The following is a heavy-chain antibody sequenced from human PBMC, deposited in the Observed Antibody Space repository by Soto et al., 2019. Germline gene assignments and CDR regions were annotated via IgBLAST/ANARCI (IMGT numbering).Heavy chain of an antibody. CDR3: PRWGPDKVLDY. J-gene: IGHJ4*02. D-gene: IGHD3-16*01. Sequence: QVQLVESGGGVVQPGRSLRVSCAASGFTFSSHGMHWVRQAPGKGLEWVAVIWYDGSNKYYGESVKGRFIISRDNSKNTVDPQMHGLRAEDTAIYYCPRWGPDKVLDYWGLGTLVTVSS. V-gene: IGHV3-33*01. CDR2: IWYDGSNK. CDR1: GFTFSSHG.